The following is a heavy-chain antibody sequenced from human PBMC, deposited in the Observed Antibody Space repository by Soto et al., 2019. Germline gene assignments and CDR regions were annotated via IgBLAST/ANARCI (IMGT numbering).Heavy chain of an antibody. Sequence: PGGSLRLSCAASGFTFSYYWMHWVRQAPGQGLVWVSRIHSDGSSTTYADSVKGRFTISRDNAKNTLYLQMNSLRAEDTAGYYCARGDRVAFDLWGEGTMVTV. D-gene: IGHD2-21*02. J-gene: IGHJ3*01. CDR3: ARGDRVAFDL. CDR1: GFTFSYYW. V-gene: IGHV3-74*01. CDR2: IHSDGSST.